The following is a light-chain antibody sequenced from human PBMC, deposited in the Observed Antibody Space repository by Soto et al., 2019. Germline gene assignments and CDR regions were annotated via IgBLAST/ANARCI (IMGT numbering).Light chain of an antibody. CDR1: QNIKNY. Sequence: DIQMTQSPSSVSASVGDRVTITCRASQNIKNYLNWYQHEPGKVPKLLIYASSSLQSGVPSRFSGSGSGTDFTLTITSLQPENFATYYCQQSYSTPYAFGQGTKVDIK. J-gene: IGKJ2*01. CDR3: QQSYSTPYA. CDR2: ASS. V-gene: IGKV1-39*01.